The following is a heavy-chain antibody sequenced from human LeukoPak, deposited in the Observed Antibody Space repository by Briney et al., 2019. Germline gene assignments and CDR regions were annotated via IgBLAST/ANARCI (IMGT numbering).Heavy chain of an antibody. CDR3: AKGHSSSTRD. D-gene: IGHD6-6*01. Sequence: ETLSLTCAVYGGSFSGYYWSWVRQAPGKGLEWVSVIYSGGSTYYADSVKGRFTISRDNSKNTLYLQMNSLRAEDTAVYYCAKGHSSSTRDWGQGTLVTVSS. J-gene: IGHJ4*02. CDR1: GGSFSGYY. CDR2: IYSGGST. V-gene: IGHV3-53*01.